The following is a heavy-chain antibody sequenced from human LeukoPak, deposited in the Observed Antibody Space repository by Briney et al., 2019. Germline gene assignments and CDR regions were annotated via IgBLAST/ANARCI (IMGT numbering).Heavy chain of an antibody. CDR3: ARGRQLPHFRYYYYGMDV. Sequence: PSETLSLTCAVYGGSFSGYYWSWIRQPPGKGLEWIGEINHSGSTNYNPSLKSRVTISVDTSKNQFSLKLSSVTAADTAVYYCARGRQLPHFRYYYYGMDVWGQGTTVTVSS. V-gene: IGHV4-34*01. CDR1: GGSFSGYY. CDR2: INHSGST. J-gene: IGHJ6*02. D-gene: IGHD2-2*01.